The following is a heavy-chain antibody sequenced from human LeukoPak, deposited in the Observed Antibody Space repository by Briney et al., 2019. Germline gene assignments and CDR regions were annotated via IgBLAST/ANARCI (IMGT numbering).Heavy chain of an antibody. D-gene: IGHD3-16*01. Sequence: GGSLRLSCATSGFIFHNYAIYWVRQAPGRGLEYVSAISGNGGSTNYARSVEGRFTISRDTSTDTVYLQMGGLRPDDTAVYFCTRDGGVGATRRLDYWGQGTLVTVSS. CDR2: ISGNGGST. J-gene: IGHJ4*02. CDR1: GFIFHNYA. CDR3: TRDGGVGATRRLDY. V-gene: IGHV3-64*01.